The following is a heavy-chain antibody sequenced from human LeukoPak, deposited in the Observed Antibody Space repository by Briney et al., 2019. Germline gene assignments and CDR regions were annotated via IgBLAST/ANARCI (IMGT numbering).Heavy chain of an antibody. V-gene: IGHV3-23*01. D-gene: IGHD3-16*01. CDR2: ISDQE. Sequence: GASLRLSCSVSGSTSSTYHMGWVRQAPGKGREWVSIISDQEYYADSVKGRFAISRDSSKNTLYLQMYSLTAEDTAIYYCAETLGPGRHYFISWGQGTLVTVSS. J-gene: IGHJ4*02. CDR3: AETLGPGRHYFIS. CDR1: GSTSSTYH.